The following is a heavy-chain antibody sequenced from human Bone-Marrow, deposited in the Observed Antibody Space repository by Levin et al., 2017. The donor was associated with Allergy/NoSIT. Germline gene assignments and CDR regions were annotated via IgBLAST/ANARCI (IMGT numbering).Heavy chain of an antibody. J-gene: IGHJ5*02. Sequence: GESLKISCRTSGYTFTGHWIGWVRQMPGKGLEWMGIIYPSDSDTRYSPSFEGQVTISVDTSISTAYLHWNSLKTSDTAIYYCARMNLAANWFDPWGQGTLVTVS. CDR2: IYPSDSDT. CDR1: GYTFTGHW. V-gene: IGHV5-51*01. CDR3: ARMNLAANWFDP. D-gene: IGHD3-16*01.